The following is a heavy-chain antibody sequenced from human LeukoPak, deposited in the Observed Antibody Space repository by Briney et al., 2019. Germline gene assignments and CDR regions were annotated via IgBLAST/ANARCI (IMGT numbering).Heavy chain of an antibody. Sequence: GGSLRLSCAASGFTFRDYGMHWIRQAPGKGLEWVAFIRNDGSNEYYPDSVKGRFTISRDNSRNTLCLQMNSLRDEDTAVYYCAKGGSASHNWFGPWGQGTLVTVSS. D-gene: IGHD2-15*01. CDR2: IRNDGSNE. J-gene: IGHJ5*02. V-gene: IGHV3-30*02. CDR3: AKGGSASHNWFGP. CDR1: GFTFRDYG.